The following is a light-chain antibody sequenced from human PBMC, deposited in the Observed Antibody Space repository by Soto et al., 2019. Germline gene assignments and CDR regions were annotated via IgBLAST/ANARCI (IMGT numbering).Light chain of an antibody. J-gene: IGLJ1*01. CDR3: SSYTTSNTRQIV. CDR1: SRDVCGYNY. CDR2: DVT. V-gene: IGLV2-14*03. Sequence: QSVLTQPASVSGSPGQSITISCTGTSRDVCGYNYVSWYQHHPGEAPKLIIYDVTNRPSGVSNPFSGSKSGNTASLTISGLQPEDEADYYCSSYTTSNTRQIVFGTGTKVTVL.